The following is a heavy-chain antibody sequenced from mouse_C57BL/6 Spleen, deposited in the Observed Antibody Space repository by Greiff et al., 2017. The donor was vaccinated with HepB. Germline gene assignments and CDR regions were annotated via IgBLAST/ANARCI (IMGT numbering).Heavy chain of an antibody. CDR1: GFTFSNYW. D-gene: IGHD4-1*01. V-gene: IGHV6-3*01. CDR2: IRLKSDNYAT. CDR3: TDGTNYFDY. Sequence: EVQVVESGGGLVQPGGSMKLSCVASGFTFSNYWMNWVRQSPEKGLEWVAQIRLKSDNYATHYAESVKGRFNISRDDSKSSVYLQMNNLRAEDTGIYYCTDGTNYFDYWGQGTTLTVSS. J-gene: IGHJ2*01.